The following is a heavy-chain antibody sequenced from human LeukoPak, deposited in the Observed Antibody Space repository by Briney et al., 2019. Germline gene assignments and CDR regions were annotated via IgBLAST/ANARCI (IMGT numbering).Heavy chain of an antibody. CDR2: INHSGST. V-gene: IGHV4-34*01. Sequence: SETLSLTCAVYGGSFSGYYWSWIRQPPGKGLEWIGEINHSGSTNYNPSLKSRVTISVDTSKNQFSLKLSSVTAADTAVYYCARLGGYHPLDYWGQGTLVTVSS. D-gene: IGHD1-26*01. J-gene: IGHJ4*02. CDR1: GGSFSGYY. CDR3: ARLGGYHPLDY.